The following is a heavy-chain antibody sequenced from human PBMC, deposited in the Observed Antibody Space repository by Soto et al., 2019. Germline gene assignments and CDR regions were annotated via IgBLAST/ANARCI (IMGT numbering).Heavy chain of an antibody. CDR2: IIPYYNTL. CDR3: AIGASRWYPYFFDS. J-gene: IGHJ4*02. Sequence: QAQVVQSGAEVRKPGSSVKLSCKASEGTFNSYAIAWVRQAPAQGLEWMGGIIPYYNTLNYAQKFQDRVTITADDCTNAVYMELSSLRSDDTAVYFCAIGASRWYPYFFDSWAQGTPVTVSS. D-gene: IGHD6-13*01. CDR1: EGTFNSYA. V-gene: IGHV1-69*01.